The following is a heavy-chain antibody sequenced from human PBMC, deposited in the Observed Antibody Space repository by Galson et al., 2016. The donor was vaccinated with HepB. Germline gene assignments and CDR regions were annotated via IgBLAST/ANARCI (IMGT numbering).Heavy chain of an antibody. CDR2: INTNTGNP. CDR1: GYTFTSYA. V-gene: IGHV7-4-1*02. Sequence: SVKVSCKASGYTFTSYAMNWVRQAPGQGLEWMGWINTNTGNPTYAQGFTGRFVFSLDTSVSTAYLQISSLKAEDPAVYYCARPIHLGGYYYYGMEVWGQGTTVTVSS. D-gene: IGHD3-16*01. J-gene: IGHJ6*02. CDR3: ARPIHLGGYYYYGMEV.